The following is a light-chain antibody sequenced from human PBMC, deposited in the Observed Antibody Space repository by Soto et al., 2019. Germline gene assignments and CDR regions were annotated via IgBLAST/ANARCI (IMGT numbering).Light chain of an antibody. CDR2: DVS. Sequence: QSALTQPRSVSGSPGQSVTISCTGTSSDVGGYNYVSWYQQPPGKAPKLMISDVSKRPSGVPDRFSGSKSGNPSSLTISGLQAEDEAEYYCCSYAGSFVVFGGGTKLTVL. CDR3: CSYAGSFVV. J-gene: IGLJ2*01. V-gene: IGLV2-11*01. CDR1: SSDVGGYNY.